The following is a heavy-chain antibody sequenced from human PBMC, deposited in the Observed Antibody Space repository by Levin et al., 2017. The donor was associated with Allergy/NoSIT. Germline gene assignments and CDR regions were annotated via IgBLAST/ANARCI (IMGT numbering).Heavy chain of an antibody. CDR1: GYSFASYW. CDR3: ARQDGYGLYYFDN. Sequence: GASVKVSCKGSGYSFASYWIGWVRQMPGKGLEWMGIIYPGDSNTKYSPSFQGQVTISADKSISTAYLQWSSLKASDTAIYYCARQDGYGLYYFDNWGQGTLVTVSS. D-gene: IGHD5-24*01. CDR2: IYPGDSNT. V-gene: IGHV5-51*01. J-gene: IGHJ4*02.